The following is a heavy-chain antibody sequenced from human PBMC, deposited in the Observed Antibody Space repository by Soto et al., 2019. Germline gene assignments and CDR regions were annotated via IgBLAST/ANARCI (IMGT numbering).Heavy chain of an antibody. J-gene: IGHJ6*02. V-gene: IGHV3-13*01. Sequence: PGGSLRLSCAASGFTFSSYDMHWVRQATGKGLEWVSAIGTAGDTYYPGSVKGRFTISRENAKNSLYLQMNSLRPEDTAVYYCAKDSGYQLPDNYFYYGLDVWGQGTTVTVSS. CDR1: GFTFSSYD. CDR3: AKDSGYQLPDNYFYYGLDV. CDR2: IGTAGDT. D-gene: IGHD2-2*01.